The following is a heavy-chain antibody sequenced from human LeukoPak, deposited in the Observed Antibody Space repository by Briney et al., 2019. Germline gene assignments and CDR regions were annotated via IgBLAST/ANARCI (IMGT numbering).Heavy chain of an antibody. V-gene: IGHV1-8*02. CDR2: MNPNSGNT. Sequence: ASVKVSCKASGYTFISYYIHWVRQAPGQGLEWMGWMNPNSGNTGYAQKFQGRVTMTRNTSISTAYMELSSLRSEDTAVYYCAREHPVAGTWGQGTLVTVSS. CDR3: AREHPVAGT. D-gene: IGHD6-19*01. CDR1: GYTFISYY. J-gene: IGHJ4*02.